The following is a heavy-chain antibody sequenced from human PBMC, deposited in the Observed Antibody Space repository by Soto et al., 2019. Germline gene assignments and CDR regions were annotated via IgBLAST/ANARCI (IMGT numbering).Heavy chain of an antibody. CDR2: ISGSGIST. Sequence: EVQLLESGGGLVQPGGSLRLSCAASGFTFSSYAMSWVRQAQGKGLEWVSAISGSGISTYYADSVKGRFTISRDNSKNTLYLQMNSLRAEDTAVYYCAKDLGYSTGWEPFDYWGQGTLVTVSS. D-gene: IGHD6-19*01. J-gene: IGHJ4*02. CDR3: AKDLGYSTGWEPFDY. CDR1: GFTFSSYA. V-gene: IGHV3-23*01.